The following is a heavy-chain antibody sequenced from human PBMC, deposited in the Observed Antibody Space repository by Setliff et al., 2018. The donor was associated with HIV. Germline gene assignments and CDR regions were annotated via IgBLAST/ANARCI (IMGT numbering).Heavy chain of an antibody. CDR1: GFTFRRYD. CDR2: ISGSGGST. J-gene: IGHJ4*02. D-gene: IGHD3-22*01. CDR3: AKGADPGSSGHYAPYFFDY. Sequence: RLSCAASGFTFRRYDMSWVRQAPGKGLEWVSVISGSGGSTHYADSVKGRFTISRDNSKNTLYLQMKNLRAEDTAVYYCAKGADPGSSGHYAPYFFDYWGQGTQVTVSS. V-gene: IGHV3-23*01.